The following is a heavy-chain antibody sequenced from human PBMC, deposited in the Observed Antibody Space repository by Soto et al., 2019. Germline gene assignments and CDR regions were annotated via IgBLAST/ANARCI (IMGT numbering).Heavy chain of an antibody. V-gene: IGHV4-39*01. Sequence: PSETLSLTCTVSADSSTISNSYWGWLRQPPGKGLQWIGSSSYNGGTFYNPSLKGRVAISVDTSKKQSSLQVTSVTAADTAVYCCARHRIEVVWRGFDFWGQGSPVTVSS. D-gene: IGHD1-1*01. J-gene: IGHJ4*02. CDR2: SSYNGGT. CDR3: ARHRIEVVWRGFDF. CDR1: ADSSTISNSY.